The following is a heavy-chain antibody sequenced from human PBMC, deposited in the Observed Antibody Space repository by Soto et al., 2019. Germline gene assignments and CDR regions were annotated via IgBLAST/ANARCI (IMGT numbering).Heavy chain of an antibody. CDR3: ATDARCGELSDY. CDR1: GFTFSSYA. Sequence: EVQLLESGGGLVQPGGSLRLSCAASGFTFSSYAMSWVRQAPGKGLEWVSAISGSGGSTYYADSVKGRFTISRDNSKNSLYLQMKSLRAEDTAVYYCATDARCGELSDYWGQGNLVTVSS. V-gene: IGHV3-23*01. CDR2: ISGSGGST. J-gene: IGHJ4*02. D-gene: IGHD3-10*01.